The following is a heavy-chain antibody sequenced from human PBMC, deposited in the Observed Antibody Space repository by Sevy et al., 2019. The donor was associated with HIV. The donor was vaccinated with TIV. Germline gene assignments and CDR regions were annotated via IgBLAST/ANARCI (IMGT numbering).Heavy chain of an antibody. CDR1: GYTFTSYG. CDR3: ARVWGNYDSSGSACDI. CDR2: ISAYNGNT. D-gene: IGHD3-22*01. J-gene: IGHJ3*02. V-gene: IGHV1-18*01. Sequence: ASVKVSCKASGYTFTSYGISWVRQAPGQGLEWMGWISAYNGNTNYAQKHQGRVTMTTDTSTSAAYMELRSLRSDDTAVYYCARVWGNYDSSGSACDIWGQGTMVTVSS.